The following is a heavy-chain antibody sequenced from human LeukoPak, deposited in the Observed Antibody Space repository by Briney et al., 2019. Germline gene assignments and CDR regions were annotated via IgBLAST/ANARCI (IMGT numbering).Heavy chain of an antibody. Sequence: PSETLSLTCTVSGDSFSSVTDYWAWIRQPPGKGLEWIASGDYSGGTYYNPSLESRVAISADMSKNQFSLKLTSVTDADTAVYYCAGERGEEYSSGWYKRNYFDNWGQGIRVTVSS. CDR1: GDSFSSVTDY. D-gene: IGHD6-19*01. V-gene: IGHV4-39*07. CDR3: AGERGEEYSSGWYKRNYFDN. J-gene: IGHJ4*02. CDR2: GDYSGGT.